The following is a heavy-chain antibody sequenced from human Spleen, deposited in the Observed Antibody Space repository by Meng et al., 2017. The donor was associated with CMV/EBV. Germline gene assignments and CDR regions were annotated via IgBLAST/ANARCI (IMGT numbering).Heavy chain of an antibody. CDR3: ARDRGGNSKDLEY. CDR2: IHQSGST. Sequence: AVSGGSISSSNWWSWVRQSPGKGLEWIGEIHQSGSTNYNPSLKGRVTISVDKSKNQFSLKLNSVTAADTAWYYCARDRGGNSKDLEYWGQGTLVTVSS. V-gene: IGHV4-4*02. CDR1: GGSISSSNW. D-gene: IGHD3-16*01. J-gene: IGHJ4*02.